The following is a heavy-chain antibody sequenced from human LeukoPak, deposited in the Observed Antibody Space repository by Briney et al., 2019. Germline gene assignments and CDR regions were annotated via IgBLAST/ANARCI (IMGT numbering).Heavy chain of an antibody. CDR1: GESFSGYY. CDR2: INHSGST. D-gene: IGHD4-17*01. V-gene: IGHV4-34*01. CDR3: ARGLSVTTLSSWFDP. J-gene: IGHJ5*02. Sequence: PSETLSLTCAVYGESFSGYYWSWIRRPPGKGLEWIGEINHSGSTNYNPSLKSRVTISVDTSKNQFSLKLSSVTAADTAVYYCARGLSVTTLSSWFDPWGQGTLVTVSS.